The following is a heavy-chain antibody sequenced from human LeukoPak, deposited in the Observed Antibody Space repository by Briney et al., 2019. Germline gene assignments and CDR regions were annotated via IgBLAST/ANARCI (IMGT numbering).Heavy chain of an antibody. CDR3: ARVGQWLVGNDWFDP. J-gene: IGHJ5*02. CDR2: INPNSGDT. V-gene: IGHV1-2*02. Sequence: ASVKVSCKASEYTFTAYYVHWVRQAPGQGLEWMGWINPNSGDTNFAQNFQGRVTMTRDTSISTVYMELSRLRSGDTAVYYCARVGQWLVGNDWFDPWGQGTLVTVSS. D-gene: IGHD6-19*01. CDR1: EYTFTAYY.